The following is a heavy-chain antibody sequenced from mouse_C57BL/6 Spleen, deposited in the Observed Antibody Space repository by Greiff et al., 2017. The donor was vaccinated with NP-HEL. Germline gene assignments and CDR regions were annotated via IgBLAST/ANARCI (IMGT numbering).Heavy chain of an antibody. D-gene: IGHD4-1*01. Sequence: EVQLQESGPELVKPGASVKMSCKASGYTFTDYNMHWVKQSHGKSLEWIGYINPNNGGTSYNQKFKGKATLTVNKSSSTAYMELRSLTSEDSAVYYCATGTSLLLWYFDVWGTGTTVTVSS. CDR2: INPNNGGT. CDR3: ATGTSLLLWYFDV. J-gene: IGHJ1*03. CDR1: GYTFTDYN. V-gene: IGHV1-22*01.